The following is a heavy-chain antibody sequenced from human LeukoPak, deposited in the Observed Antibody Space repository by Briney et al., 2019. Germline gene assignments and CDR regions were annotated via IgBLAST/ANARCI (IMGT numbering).Heavy chain of an antibody. Sequence: SETLSLTCTVSGVSLSSYYLSWIRQPPGKGLQWIGFIYYSGSTKYNPSLKSRLTMSLDRSKNQFSLKLSSVTPEDTAVYYCARGSRFDPWGQGILVTVSS. J-gene: IGHJ5*02. D-gene: IGHD1-26*01. CDR1: GVSLSSYY. CDR2: IYYSGST. CDR3: ARGSRFDP. V-gene: IGHV4-59*12.